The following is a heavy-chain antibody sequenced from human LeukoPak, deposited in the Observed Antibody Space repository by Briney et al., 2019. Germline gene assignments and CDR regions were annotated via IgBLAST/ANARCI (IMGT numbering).Heavy chain of an antibody. V-gene: IGHV3-74*01. J-gene: IGHJ1*01. D-gene: IGHD3-22*01. Sequence: GGSLRLSCAASGFTFSSYWMHWVRQAPGKGPVWVSRIKSDGSTNYADSVKGRFTISRDSAKNTVSLQMNSLRAEDTGVYYCARAPSEIGGYYPEYFRHWGQGTLVTVSS. CDR3: ARAPSEIGGYYPEYFRH. CDR2: IKSDGST. CDR1: GFTFSSYW.